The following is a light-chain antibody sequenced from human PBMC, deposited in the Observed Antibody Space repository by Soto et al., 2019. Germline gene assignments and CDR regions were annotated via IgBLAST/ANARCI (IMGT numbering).Light chain of an antibody. V-gene: IGKV3-20*01. CDR1: QSVSSSY. CDR3: QQYGGSPLVT. Sequence: EIVLTQSPGTLSLSPWERATLSCRASQSVSSSYLAWYQQKPGQAPRLLIYGASSRATGIPDRFSGSGSGTDFTLTISGLEPEDFAVYYCQQYGGSPLVTFGGGTKVDIK. CDR2: GAS. J-gene: IGKJ4*01.